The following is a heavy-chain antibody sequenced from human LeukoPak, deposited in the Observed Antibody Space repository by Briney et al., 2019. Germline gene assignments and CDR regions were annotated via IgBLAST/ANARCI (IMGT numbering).Heavy chain of an antibody. CDR3: AKSLYNFWSGYTRTPEGY. D-gene: IGHD3-3*01. V-gene: IGHV3-23*01. CDR1: GFTFSSYA. Sequence: QPGGSLRLSCAASGFTFSSYAMSWVRQAPGKGLEWVSAISGSGGSTYYADSVKGRFTISRDNSKNTLYLQMNSLRAEDTAVYYCAKSLYNFWSGYTRTPEGYWGQGTLVTVSS. J-gene: IGHJ4*02. CDR2: ISGSGGST.